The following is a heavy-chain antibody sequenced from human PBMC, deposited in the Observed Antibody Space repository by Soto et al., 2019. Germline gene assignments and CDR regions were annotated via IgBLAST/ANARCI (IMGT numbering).Heavy chain of an antibody. CDR2: IYYSGST. D-gene: IGHD3-16*01. J-gene: IGHJ4*02. CDR1: GGSINSVNYY. Sequence: QVQLQESGPGLVKPSQTLSLTCSVSGGSINSVNYYWSWIRQHPGEGLEWIGYIYYSGSTHYNPSRKSRVAISVDTSENQFSLQLSSVTAADTAVYYCAREGGDGVDYWGQGTLVTVSS. V-gene: IGHV4-31*03. CDR3: AREGGDGVDY.